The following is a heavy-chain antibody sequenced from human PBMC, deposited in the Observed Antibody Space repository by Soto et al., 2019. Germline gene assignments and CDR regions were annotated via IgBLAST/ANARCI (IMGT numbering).Heavy chain of an antibody. Sequence: GGSLRLACAASGFTFSRYWMNWVRQAPGKGLEWVANIKQDGTEKNYVDSVKGRFTISRDNARNSLYLQMDSLRAEDTAVYFCARGDTPMITGMDSFDIWGQGTMVTVSS. CDR2: IKQDGTEK. D-gene: IGHD5-18*01. V-gene: IGHV3-7*01. CDR3: ARGDTPMITGMDSFDI. CDR1: GFTFSRYW. J-gene: IGHJ3*02.